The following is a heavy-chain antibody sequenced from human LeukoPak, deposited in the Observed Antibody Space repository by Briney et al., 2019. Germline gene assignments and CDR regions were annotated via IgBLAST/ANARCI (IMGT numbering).Heavy chain of an antibody. D-gene: IGHD3-22*01. CDR2: ISGSGGST. CDR1: GFTFSSYA. Sequence: GESLKISCAASGFTFSSYAMSWVRQAPGKGLEWVSAISGSGGSTYYADSVKGRFTISRDNSKNTPYLQMNSLRAEDTAVYYCAKDKDSSGYYPDAFDIWGQGTMVTVSS. J-gene: IGHJ3*02. CDR3: AKDKDSSGYYPDAFDI. V-gene: IGHV3-23*01.